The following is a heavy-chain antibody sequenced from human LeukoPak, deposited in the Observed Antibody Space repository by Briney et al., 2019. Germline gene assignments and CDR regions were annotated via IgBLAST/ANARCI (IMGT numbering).Heavy chain of an antibody. CDR3: ARVGYDWNLCDY. V-gene: IGHV3-21*01. J-gene: IGHJ4*02. CDR2: ISSSSSYI. D-gene: IGHD1-20*01. Sequence: KPGGSLTLSCAASGFTFSTYTMNWVRQAPGKGLEWVSSISSSSSYIYYADSVKGRFTISRDNAKNSLFLQMNRLRAEDTAVYYCARVGYDWNLCDYWGQRTLVTVSS. CDR1: GFTFSTYT.